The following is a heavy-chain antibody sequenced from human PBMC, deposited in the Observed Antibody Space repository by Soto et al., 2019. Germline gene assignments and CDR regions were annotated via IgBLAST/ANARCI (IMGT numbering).Heavy chain of an antibody. CDR1: RITFNYYW. V-gene: IGHV3-7*05. Sequence: EVQLVESGGGLVQPGGSLRLSCAASRITFNYYWMTWVRQAPGTGLEWVANIKDEGSEKHYVDSVKGRFTISRDNAKNSLYLPMNNLRAEDTAVYYCARDTRESDSTGYRPSDLWGQGALVTVSS. CDR3: ARDTRESDSTGYRPSDL. CDR2: IKDEGSEK. J-gene: IGHJ5*02. D-gene: IGHD3-22*01.